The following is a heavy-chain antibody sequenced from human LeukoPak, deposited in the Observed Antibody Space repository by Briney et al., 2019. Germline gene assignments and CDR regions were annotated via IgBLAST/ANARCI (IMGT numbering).Heavy chain of an antibody. CDR2: ISSSGSTI. CDR3: AELGITMIGGV. Sequence: GGSLRLSCATFGFSFTNFGMAWVRQAPGKGLEWVSYISSSGSTIYYADSVKGRFTISRDNAKNSLYLQMNSLRAEDTAVYYCAELGITMIGGVWGKGTTVTISS. D-gene: IGHD3-10*02. J-gene: IGHJ6*04. V-gene: IGHV3-48*03. CDR1: GFSFTNFG.